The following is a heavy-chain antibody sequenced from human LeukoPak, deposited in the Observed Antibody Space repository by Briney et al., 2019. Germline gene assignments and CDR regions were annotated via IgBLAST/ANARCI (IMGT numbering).Heavy chain of an antibody. J-gene: IGHJ4*02. CDR2: INPNSGGT. CDR1: GYTFTGYY. Sequence: ASVKVSCKASGYTFTGYYMHWVRRAPGQGLEWMGWINPNSGGTNYAQKLQGRVTMTRDTSISTAYMELSRLRSDDTAVYYCARDILRRWYYFDYWGQGTLVTVSS. V-gene: IGHV1-2*02. CDR3: ARDILRRWYYFDY. D-gene: IGHD4-23*01.